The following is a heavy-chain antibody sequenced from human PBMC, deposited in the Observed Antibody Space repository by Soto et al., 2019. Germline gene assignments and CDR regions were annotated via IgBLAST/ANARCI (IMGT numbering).Heavy chain of an antibody. D-gene: IGHD2-15*01. CDR1: GFTFSSYG. Sequence: QVQLVESGGGVVQPGRSLRLSCAASGFTFSSYGMHWVRQAPGKGLEWVAVIWYDGSNKYYADSVKCRFTISRDNSKNTLYLQMNSLRAEDTAVYYCAREGTYCSGGSCYPHFDYWGQGTLVTVSS. J-gene: IGHJ4*02. CDR2: IWYDGSNK. CDR3: AREGTYCSGGSCYPHFDY. V-gene: IGHV3-33*01.